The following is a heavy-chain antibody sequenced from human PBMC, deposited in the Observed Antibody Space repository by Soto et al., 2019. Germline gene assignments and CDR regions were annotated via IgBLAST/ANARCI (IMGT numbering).Heavy chain of an antibody. J-gene: IGHJ4*02. D-gene: IGHD3-3*01. CDR3: ATLRHDFWSGYSRSLKPFDY. CDR1: GYTLTELS. V-gene: IGHV1-24*01. CDR2: FDPEDGET. Sequence: ASVKVSCKVSGYTLTELSMHWVRQAPGKGLEWMGGFDPEDGETIYAQKFQGRVTMTEDTSTDTAYMELSSLRSEDTAVYYCATLRHDFWSGYSRSLKPFDYWGQGTLVTVSS.